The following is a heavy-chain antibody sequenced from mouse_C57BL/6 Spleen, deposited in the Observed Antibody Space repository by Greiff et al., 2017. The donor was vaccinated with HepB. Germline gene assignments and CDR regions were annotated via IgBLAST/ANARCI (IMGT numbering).Heavy chain of an antibody. D-gene: IGHD2-1*01. V-gene: IGHV1-52*01. J-gene: IGHJ4*01. Sequence: VQLQQPGAELVRPGSSVKLSCKASGYTFTSYWMHWVKQRPIQGLEWIGNIDPSDSETHYNQKFKDKATLTVDKSSSTAYMQLSSLTSEDSAVYYCARDRGNRAQDYAMDYWGQGTSVTVSS. CDR3: ARDRGNRAQDYAMDY. CDR2: IDPSDSET. CDR1: GYTFTSYW.